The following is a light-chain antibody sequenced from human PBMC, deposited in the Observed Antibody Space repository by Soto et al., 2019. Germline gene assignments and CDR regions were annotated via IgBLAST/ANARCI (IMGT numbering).Light chain of an antibody. V-gene: IGKV1-8*01. J-gene: IGKJ4*01. CDR1: QGISSY. Sequence: AIRMTQSPSSFSASTGDRVTITCRASQGISSYLAWYQQKPGKAPKLLIYAASTLQSGVPSRFSGSGSGTDFTLTFSCLQSEDFATYYCQQYYSYSALTFGGGTKVEIK. CDR2: AAS. CDR3: QQYYSYSALT.